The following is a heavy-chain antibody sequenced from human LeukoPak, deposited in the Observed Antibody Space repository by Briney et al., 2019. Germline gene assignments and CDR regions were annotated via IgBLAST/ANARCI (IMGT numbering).Heavy chain of an antibody. CDR1: GGSISSGSYY. Sequence: SETLSLTCTVSGGSISSGSYYWSWIRQPAGKGLEWIGRIYTSGSTNYNPSLKSRVTISVDTSKNQFSLKLNSMTTADTAVYYCTRGAGWLIDYWGQGILVTVSS. D-gene: IGHD3-16*01. CDR2: IYTSGST. J-gene: IGHJ4*02. V-gene: IGHV4-61*02. CDR3: TRGAGWLIDY.